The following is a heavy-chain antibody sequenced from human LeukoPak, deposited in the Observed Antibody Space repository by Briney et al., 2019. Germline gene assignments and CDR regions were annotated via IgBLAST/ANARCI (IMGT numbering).Heavy chain of an antibody. J-gene: IGHJ4*02. CDR3: ARDTRGAHTN. D-gene: IGHD2-2*01. Sequence: SQTLSLTCTVSGGSISSGGYYWSWIRQHPGKGLEWIGYIYYNGSTYYNPSFKSRVTISVDTSKNQFSLKLSSVTAADTAVYYCARDTRGAHTNWGQGTLVTVSS. CDR1: GGSISSGGYY. V-gene: IGHV4-31*03. CDR2: IYYNGST.